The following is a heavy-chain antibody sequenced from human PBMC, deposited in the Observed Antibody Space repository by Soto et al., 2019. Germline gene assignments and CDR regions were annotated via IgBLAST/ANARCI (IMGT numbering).Heavy chain of an antibody. Sequence: QVQLVQSGAEVKKPGSSVKVSCKASGGTFSSYAISWVRQAPGQGLEWMGGIIPIFGTANYAQKFQGRVTIPADESTSTAYMERSSLRSEGTAVYSCAVHAKYSSSPLDYWGQGTLVTVSS. CDR1: GGTFSSYA. CDR3: AVHAKYSSSPLDY. J-gene: IGHJ4*02. D-gene: IGHD6-6*01. V-gene: IGHV1-69*12. CDR2: IIPIFGTA.